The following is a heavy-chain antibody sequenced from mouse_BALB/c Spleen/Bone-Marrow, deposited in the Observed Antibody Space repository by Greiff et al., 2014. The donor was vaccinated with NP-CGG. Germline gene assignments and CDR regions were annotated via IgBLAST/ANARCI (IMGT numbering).Heavy chain of an antibody. CDR1: GFTFSSYA. D-gene: IGHD4-1*01. Sequence: DVKLQESGGGLVKPGGSLKLSCAASGFTFSSYAMSWVRQTPEKMLEWVATINSGGSYTYYPDSVKGRFTISRDNAKNTLYLQMSSLRSEDTAMYYCARGDWDEAMDYWGQGTSVTVST. J-gene: IGHJ4*01. CDR2: INSGGSYT. CDR3: ARGDWDEAMDY. V-gene: IGHV5-9-3*01.